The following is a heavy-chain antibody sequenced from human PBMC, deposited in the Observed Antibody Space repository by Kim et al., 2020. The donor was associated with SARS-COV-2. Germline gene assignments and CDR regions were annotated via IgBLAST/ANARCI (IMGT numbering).Heavy chain of an antibody. J-gene: IGHJ4*02. Sequence: SVKVSCKASGGTFSSYAISWVRQAPGQGLEWMGGIIPIFGTANYAQKFQGRVTITADESTSTAYMELSSLRSEDTAVYYCARDKERFLEWLPNNYYFDYWGQGTLVTVSS. CDR2: IIPIFGTA. CDR1: GGTFSSYA. D-gene: IGHD3-3*01. V-gene: IGHV1-69*13. CDR3: ARDKERFLEWLPNNYYFDY.